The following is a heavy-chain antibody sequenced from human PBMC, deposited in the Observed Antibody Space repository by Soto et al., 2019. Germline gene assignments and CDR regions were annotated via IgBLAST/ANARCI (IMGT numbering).Heavy chain of an antibody. J-gene: IGHJ4*02. D-gene: IGHD6-19*01. CDR1: GDSFSDYY. Sequence: SETLSLTFTVSGDSFSDYYWNWIRQVPGKGLEWIGFVFHSATTSYNPSLKTRVAISDDTSKKQFSLRLTSVTAADTAIYYCARGHYSSGWPIDHWGQG. V-gene: IGHV4-59*01. CDR3: ARGHYSSGWPIDH. CDR2: VFHSATT.